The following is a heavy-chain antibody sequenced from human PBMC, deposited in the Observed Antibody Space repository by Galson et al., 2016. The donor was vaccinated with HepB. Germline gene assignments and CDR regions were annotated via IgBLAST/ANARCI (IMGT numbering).Heavy chain of an antibody. D-gene: IGHD3-22*01. CDR3: ARGYYYDSSAYYKYEGSKDYFEY. V-gene: IGHV3-33*01. CDR1: RFTFRSSG. J-gene: IGHJ4*02. CDR2: IWNDGSQK. Sequence: SLRLSCAASRFTFRSSGMDWDRQAPGKGLEWVAIIWNDGSQKYYADSVKGRFTISRDNSKNTVSLQMNSLRPEDTGVYYCARGYYYDSSAYYKYEGSKDYFEYWGQGTLVTVSS.